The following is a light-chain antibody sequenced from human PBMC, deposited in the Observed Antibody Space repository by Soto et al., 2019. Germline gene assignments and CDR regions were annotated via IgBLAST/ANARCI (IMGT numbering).Light chain of an antibody. CDR3: QSYDSSLSGYV. Sequence: QSVLTQPPSVSGAPGQRVTISCTGSSSNIGAGYDVHWYQQLPGTAPKLLIYANSNRPSGVPGRFSASKSGTSASLAITGLRAEDEADYYCQSYDSSLSGYVFGPGTKLTVL. V-gene: IGLV1-40*01. CDR1: SSNIGAGYD. J-gene: IGLJ1*01. CDR2: ANS.